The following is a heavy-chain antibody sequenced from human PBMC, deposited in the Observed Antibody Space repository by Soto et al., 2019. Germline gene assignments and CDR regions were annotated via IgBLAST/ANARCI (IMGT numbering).Heavy chain of an antibody. Sequence: LSLTCAVYGGSFSGYYRSWISQPPGKGLEWIGEINHSGSTNYNPSLKSRVTISVDTSKNQFPLKLSSVTAADTAVYYCARGRRDCSGGSCYSWEDYWGQGTLVTVSS. CDR3: ARGRRDCSGGSCYSWEDY. D-gene: IGHD2-15*01. CDR2: INHSGST. J-gene: IGHJ4*02. V-gene: IGHV4-34*01. CDR1: GGSFSGYY.